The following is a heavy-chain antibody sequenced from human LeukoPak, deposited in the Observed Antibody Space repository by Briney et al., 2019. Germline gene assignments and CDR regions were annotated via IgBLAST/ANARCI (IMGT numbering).Heavy chain of an antibody. J-gene: IGHJ4*02. CDR3: ARDLGDGYNYPHDY. CDR1: GFTFSDYY. CDR2: ISSSGSTI. D-gene: IGHD5-24*01. V-gene: IGHV3-11*04. Sequence: GGSLRLSCAASGFTFSDYYMSWIRQAPGKGLEWVSYISSSGSTIYCADSVKGRFTISRDNAKNSLYLQMNSLRAEDTAVYYCARDLGDGYNYPHDYWGQGTLVTVSS.